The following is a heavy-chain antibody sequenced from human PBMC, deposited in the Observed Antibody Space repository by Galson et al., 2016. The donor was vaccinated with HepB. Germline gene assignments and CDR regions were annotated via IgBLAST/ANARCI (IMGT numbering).Heavy chain of an antibody. CDR1: GFTFRYYA. Sequence: SLRLSCASSGFTFRYYAMTWVRRAPGKGLEWVSDISGAGGTTHYADSVKGRVTISRDNSRDTLYLQMDRLRAADTAVYYCAKERGWYGGPNYGSWGQGTLVTVSS. D-gene: IGHD2-15*01. CDR3: AKERGWYGGPNYGS. J-gene: IGHJ5*02. V-gene: IGHV3-23*01. CDR2: ISGAGGTT.